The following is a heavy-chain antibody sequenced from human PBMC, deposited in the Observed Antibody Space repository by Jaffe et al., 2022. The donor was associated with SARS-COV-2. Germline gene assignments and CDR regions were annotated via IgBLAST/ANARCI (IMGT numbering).Heavy chain of an antibody. CDR1: GGTFSSYA. V-gene: IGHV1-69*01. Sequence: QVQLVQSGAEVKKPGSSVKVSCKASGGTFSSYAISWVRQAPGQGLEWMGGIIPIFGTANYAQKFQGRVTITADESTSTAYMELSSLRSEDTAVYYCARGDQDSSSWSYYYYGMDVWGQGTTVTVSS. CDR3: ARGDQDSSSWSYYYYGMDV. J-gene: IGHJ6*02. CDR2: IIPIFGTA. D-gene: IGHD6-13*01.